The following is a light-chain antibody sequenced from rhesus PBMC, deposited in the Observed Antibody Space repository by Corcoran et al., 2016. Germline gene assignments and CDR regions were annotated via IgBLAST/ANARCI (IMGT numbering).Light chain of an antibody. J-gene: IGKJ1*01. V-gene: IGKV3-42*01. CDR2: GAS. CDR1: QSIHSY. CDR3: QQTSNFWT. Sequence: ETVVTQSPATLSLSPGERATLSCRACQSIHSYLAWYQQKPGHPPGLLIYGASRRANAIPDRFSGSGSGTEFPLTSSSLEPEGGGVYYCQQTSNFWTFGQGTKVEIK.